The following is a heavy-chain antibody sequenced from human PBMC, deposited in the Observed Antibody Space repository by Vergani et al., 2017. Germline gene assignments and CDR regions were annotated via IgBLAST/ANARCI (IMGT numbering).Heavy chain of an antibody. V-gene: IGHV4-38-2*02. Sequence: QVQLQESGPRLVRPSQTLSLTCTVSGGSIDNGYYWDWIRQPPGKGLEWIGSIYRTGRTHFNPSLKSRVTISVDTSNNHFSLRLNSLTAADTAVYYCTRHWAVVAANNWFDPWGQGTLVTVSS. CDR1: GGSIDNGYY. CDR3: TRHWAVVAANNWFDP. D-gene: IGHD2-15*01. CDR2: IYRTGRT. J-gene: IGHJ5*02.